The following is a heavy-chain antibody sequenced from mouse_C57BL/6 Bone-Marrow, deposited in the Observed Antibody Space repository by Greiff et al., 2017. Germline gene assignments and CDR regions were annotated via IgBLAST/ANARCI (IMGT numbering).Heavy chain of an antibody. Sequence: VQLQQPGAELVKPGASVKMSCKASGYTFTSYWITWVKQRPGQGLEWIGDIYPTSGRTNYNETFTSKAILTVDTSSNTAYMQLSSLTSEDSAVFYCARSGPLGRSFDYWGQGTTLTVSS. D-gene: IGHD4-1*01. V-gene: IGHV1-55*01. J-gene: IGHJ2*01. CDR2: IYPTSGRT. CDR1: GYTFTSYW. CDR3: ARSGPLGRSFDY.